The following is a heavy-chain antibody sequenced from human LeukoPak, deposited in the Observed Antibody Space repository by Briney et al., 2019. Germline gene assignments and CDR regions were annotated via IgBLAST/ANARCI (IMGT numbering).Heavy chain of an antibody. Sequence: PSETLSLTCAVSGGSTSSGGYSWSWIRQPPGKGLEWIGYIYHSGSTYYNPSLKSRVTISVDRSKNQFSLKLSSVTAADTAVYYCARGGNYYGSGSYYPPFDYWGQGTLVTVSS. D-gene: IGHD3-10*01. CDR2: IYHSGST. V-gene: IGHV4-30-2*01. J-gene: IGHJ4*02. CDR1: GGSTSSGGYS. CDR3: ARGGNYYGSGSYYPPFDY.